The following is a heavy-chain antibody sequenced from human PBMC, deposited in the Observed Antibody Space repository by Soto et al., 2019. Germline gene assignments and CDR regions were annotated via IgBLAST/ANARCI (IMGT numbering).Heavy chain of an antibody. D-gene: IGHD4-17*01. J-gene: IGHJ4*02. CDR3: AKDMKWGGMTTIHYFAS. Sequence: EVQLVESGGGLVQPGRSLRLSCVASGFTADDYVLHWVRQAPGKGLEWVSGIRSYSDTIHYADSVKGRFTISRDNAKNSLFLQMNSLRPEDTAVYYCAKDMKWGGMTTIHYFASWGQGTLVTVSS. V-gene: IGHV3-9*02. CDR2: IRSYSDTI. CDR1: GFTADDYV.